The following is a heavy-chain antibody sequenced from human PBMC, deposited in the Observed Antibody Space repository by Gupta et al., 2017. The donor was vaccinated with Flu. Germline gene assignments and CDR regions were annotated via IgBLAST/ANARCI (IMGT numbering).Heavy chain of an antibody. V-gene: IGHV4-34*01. D-gene: IGHD3-10*01. CDR3: ARRRFGGILDGMDV. CDR2: INHSGST. CDR1: GGSFSGYY. Sequence: QVPLQQWGAGLLKPSETLSLTCAVHGGSFSGYYWSWIRQPPGKGLEWIGEINHSGSTNYNPSLKSRVTISVDTAKNQFSLKLSSVTAADTAVYYCARRRFGGILDGMDVWGQGTTVTVSS. J-gene: IGHJ6*02.